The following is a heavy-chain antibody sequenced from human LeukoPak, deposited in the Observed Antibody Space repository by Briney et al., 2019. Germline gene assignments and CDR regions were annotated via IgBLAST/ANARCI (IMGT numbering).Heavy chain of an antibody. CDR1: GFTFSSYG. V-gene: IGHV3-30*18. CDR3: AKDFTYYYVRSGFDP. J-gene: IGHJ5*02. CDR2: ISYDGSNK. D-gene: IGHD3-10*02. Sequence: PGGSLRLSCAASGFTFSSYGKHWVRQAPGKGLEWVAVISYDGSNKYYADSVKGRFTISRDNSKNTLYLQMNSLRAEDTAVYYCAKDFTYYYVRSGFDPWGQGTLVTVSS.